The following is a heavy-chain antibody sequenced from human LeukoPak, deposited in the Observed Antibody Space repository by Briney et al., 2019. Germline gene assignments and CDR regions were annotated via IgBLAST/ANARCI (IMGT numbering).Heavy chain of an antibody. Sequence: SVKVSCKASGGTFSSYAISWVRQAPGQGLEWMGRIIPILGIANYAQKFQGRVTITADKSTSTAYMELSGLRSEDTAVYYCARSDYAGVLADYWGQGTLVTVSS. J-gene: IGHJ4*02. CDR2: IIPILGIA. CDR1: GGTFSSYA. CDR3: ARSDYAGVLADY. D-gene: IGHD4-17*01. V-gene: IGHV1-69*04.